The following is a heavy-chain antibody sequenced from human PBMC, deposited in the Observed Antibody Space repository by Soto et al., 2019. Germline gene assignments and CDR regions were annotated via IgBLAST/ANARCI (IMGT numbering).Heavy chain of an antibody. Sequence: EVQLLESGGGLVQPGGSLRLSCAASGFTFSSYAMSWVRQAPGKGLEWVSAISGSGGSTYYADSVKGLFTISRDNSKNTLYLQMNGLRAEDTAVYYCAKERVSYDTFTGGADVWGQGTTVTVSS. CDR2: ISGSGGST. V-gene: IGHV3-23*01. J-gene: IGHJ6*02. D-gene: IGHD3-9*01. CDR1: GFTFSSYA. CDR3: AKERVSYDTFTGGADV.